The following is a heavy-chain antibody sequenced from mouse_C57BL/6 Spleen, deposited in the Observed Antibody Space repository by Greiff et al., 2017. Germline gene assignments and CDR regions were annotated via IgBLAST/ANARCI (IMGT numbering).Heavy chain of an antibody. CDR1: GYTFTDYN. J-gene: IGHJ4*01. CDR3: ARRGYYYGSSHYAMDY. Sequence: DVKLQESGPELVKPGASVKIPCKASGYTFTDYNMDWVKQSHGKSLEWIGDINPNNGGTIYNQKFKGKATLTVDKSSSTAYMELRSLTSEDTAVYYCARRGYYYGSSHYAMDYWGQGTSVTVSS. CDR2: INPNNGGT. D-gene: IGHD1-1*01. V-gene: IGHV1-18*01.